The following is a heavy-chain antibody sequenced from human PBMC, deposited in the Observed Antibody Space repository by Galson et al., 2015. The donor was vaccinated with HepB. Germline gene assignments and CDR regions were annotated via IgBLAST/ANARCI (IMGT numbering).Heavy chain of an antibody. D-gene: IGHD1-26*01. V-gene: IGHV1-46*01. J-gene: IGHJ6*03. CDR2: INPNGGST. CDR1: GYIFTSYY. CDR3: ARRGYSGAYYYYYYMDV. Sequence: SVKVSCKASGYIFTSYYIHWVRQAPGQGLEWMGIINPNGGSTSYAQKFQGRVTMTRDTSTSTVYMELSSLRSEGTAVYYCARRGYSGAYYYYYYMDVWGKGTTVTVSS.